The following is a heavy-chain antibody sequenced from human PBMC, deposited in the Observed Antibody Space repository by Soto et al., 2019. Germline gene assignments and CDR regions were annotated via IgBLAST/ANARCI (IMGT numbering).Heavy chain of an antibody. CDR1: GFTFSSYA. D-gene: IGHD2-2*01. CDR2: ISYDGSNK. V-gene: IGHV3-30-3*01. Sequence: PGGSLRLSCAASGFTFSSYAMHWVRQAPGKGLEWVAVISYDGSNKYYADSVKGRFTISRDNSKNTLYLQMNSLRAEDTAVYYCARDCPVGNQLLWVCPTYYYYGMDVWGQGTTVSVSS. CDR3: ARDCPVGNQLLWVCPTYYYYGMDV. J-gene: IGHJ6*02.